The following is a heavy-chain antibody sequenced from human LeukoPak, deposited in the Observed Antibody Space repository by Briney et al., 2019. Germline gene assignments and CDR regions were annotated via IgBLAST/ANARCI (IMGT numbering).Heavy chain of an antibody. CDR2: VTGNGRSI. D-gene: IGHD4-17*01. CDR3: ARRTGLGKATVPFGGHFDS. V-gene: IGHV3-21*06. Sequence: GGSLRLSCVTSGFSFSSYAINWVRHAPGKALEWVSAVTGNGRSIYYADSVKGRFTISRVNAKNSLFLQMNSLRAEDTAVYYCARRTGLGKATVPFGGHFDSWGQGTLVVVSS. CDR1: GFSFSSYA. J-gene: IGHJ4*02.